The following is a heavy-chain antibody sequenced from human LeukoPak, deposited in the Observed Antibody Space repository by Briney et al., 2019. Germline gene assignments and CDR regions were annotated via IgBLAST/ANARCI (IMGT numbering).Heavy chain of an antibody. CDR2: ISSSSSTI. CDR1: GFPFSKYS. V-gene: IGHV3-48*04. Sequence: PGGSLRLSCAASGFPFSKYSMNWVRQAPGKGLQCVSYISSSSSTIYYADSVKGRFTISRDNAKNSLYLQMNSLRAEDTAVYYCARAVSSGYYNFYFDYWGQGTLVTVSS. J-gene: IGHJ4*02. CDR3: ARAVSSGYYNFYFDY. D-gene: IGHD3-3*01.